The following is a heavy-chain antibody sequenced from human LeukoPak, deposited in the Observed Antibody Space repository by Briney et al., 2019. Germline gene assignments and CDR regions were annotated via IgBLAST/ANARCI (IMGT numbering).Heavy chain of an antibody. D-gene: IGHD3-22*01. Sequence: GGSLRLSCAASGFTFSSYAMSWVRQAPGKGLEWVSAIRGSGGSTYYADSVKGRFTISRDNSKNTLYLQMNSLRAEDTAVYYCAKDGTGTMIVVVIHPAEYFQHWGQGTLVTVSS. V-gene: IGHV3-23*01. J-gene: IGHJ1*01. CDR1: GFTFSSYA. CDR2: IRGSGGST. CDR3: AKDGTGTMIVVVIHPAEYFQH.